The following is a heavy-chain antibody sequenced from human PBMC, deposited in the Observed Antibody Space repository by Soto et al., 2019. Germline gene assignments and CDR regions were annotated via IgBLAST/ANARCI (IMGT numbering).Heavy chain of an antibody. CDR1: GGSISSGGYY. CDR2: IYYSGST. Sequence: LSLTCTVSGGSISSGGYYWSWIRQHPGKGLEXIGYIYYSGSTYYDPSLRSRVTISVDTSKNQFSLKLSSVTAADTAVYYCARAPKLSYYYYSSGYYRCCFDPSCQAAL. D-gene: IGHD3-22*01. CDR3: ARAPKLSYYYYSSGYYRCCFDP. J-gene: IGHJ5*02. V-gene: IGHV4-31*03.